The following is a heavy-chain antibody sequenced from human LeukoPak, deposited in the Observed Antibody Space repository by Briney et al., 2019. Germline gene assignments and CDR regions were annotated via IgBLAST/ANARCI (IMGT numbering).Heavy chain of an antibody. CDR3: ARRGYGDYDLWYYYYYMDV. Sequence: SQTLSLTCAISGDSVSSNSAAWNWIRQSPSRGLEWLGRTYYRSTWNNDYAVSMTSRITINPDTSKNQFSLKLSSVTAADTAVYYCARRGYGDYDLWYYYYYMDVWGKGTTVTISS. CDR1: GDSVSSNSAA. CDR2: TYYRSTWNN. D-gene: IGHD4-17*01. V-gene: IGHV6-1*01. J-gene: IGHJ6*03.